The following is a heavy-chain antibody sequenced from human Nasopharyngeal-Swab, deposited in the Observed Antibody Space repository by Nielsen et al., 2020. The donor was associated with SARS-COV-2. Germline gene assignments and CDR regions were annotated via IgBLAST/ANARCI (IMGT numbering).Heavy chain of an antibody. V-gene: IGHV1-46*01. J-gene: IGHJ6*02. CDR2: INPSGGNT. CDR1: GYTFTRYY. D-gene: IGHD3-10*01. Sequence: ASVKVSCKASGYTFTRYYMHWVRQAPGHGLEWMGIINPSGGNTTYAQKFQGRVTMTRDTSTSTVYMELSSLRSDDTAMFYCARDFLVTMLRGDYYFFAMDVWGQGTTVTVSS. CDR3: ARDFLVTMLRGDYYFFAMDV.